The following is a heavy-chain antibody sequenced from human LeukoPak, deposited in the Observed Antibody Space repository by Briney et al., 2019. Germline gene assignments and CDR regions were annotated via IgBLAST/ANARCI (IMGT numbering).Heavy chain of an antibody. CDR3: ARSGTTYYYDSSTRI. J-gene: IGHJ3*02. D-gene: IGHD3-22*01. CDR2: ISSTSAGI. CDR1: GFTVSSNY. V-gene: IGHV3-48*04. Sequence: PGGSLRLSCAASGFTVSSNYMSWVRQAPGKGLEWVSYISSTSAGIYYADSVEGRFTVSRDNAKNSLYLQMSSLRAEDTAVYYCARSGTTYYYDSSTRIWGQGTMVTVSS.